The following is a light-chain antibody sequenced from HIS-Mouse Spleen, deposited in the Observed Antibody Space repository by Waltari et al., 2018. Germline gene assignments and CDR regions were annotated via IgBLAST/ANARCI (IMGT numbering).Light chain of an antibody. Sequence: SYELTQPPSVSVSPGQTARITCSGDALPKKYAYWYQQKSGQAPVLVIDEDSKRPSGSPGVFAGSSSGTMATLAISGAQVEDEADYYCYSTDSSGNHRVFGGGTKLTVL. CDR3: YSTDSSGNHRV. V-gene: IGLV3-10*01. CDR2: EDS. J-gene: IGLJ2*01. CDR1: ALPKKY.